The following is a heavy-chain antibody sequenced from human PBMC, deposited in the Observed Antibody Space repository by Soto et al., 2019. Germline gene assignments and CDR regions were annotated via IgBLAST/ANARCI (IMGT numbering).Heavy chain of an antibody. J-gene: IGHJ5*02. CDR3: ARRSIADRPGWFDP. V-gene: IGHV4-39*01. CDR1: GGSISISSYD. D-gene: IGHD6-6*01. Sequence: PSETLCVTCTLSGGSISISSYDWGWIRQPPGKGLEWIGSLYYSGSTYYNPSLKSRVTISVDTSKNQFSLKLSSVTAADTAVYYCARRSIADRPGWFDPWGQGTLGTVSS. CDR2: LYYSGST.